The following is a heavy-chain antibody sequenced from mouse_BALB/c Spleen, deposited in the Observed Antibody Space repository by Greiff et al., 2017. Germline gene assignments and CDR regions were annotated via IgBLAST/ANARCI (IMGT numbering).Heavy chain of an antibody. D-gene: IGHD1-1*01. V-gene: IGHV2-9*02. J-gene: IGHJ3*01. CDR1: GFSLTSYG. CDR2: IWAGGST. CDR3: ARGGTTVRFAY. Sequence: VKLQESGPGLVAPSQSLSITCTVSGFSLTSYGVHWVRQPPGKGLEWLGVIWAGGSTNYNSALMSRLSISKDNSKSQVFLKMNSLQTDDTAMYYCARGGTTVRFAYWGQGTLVTVSA.